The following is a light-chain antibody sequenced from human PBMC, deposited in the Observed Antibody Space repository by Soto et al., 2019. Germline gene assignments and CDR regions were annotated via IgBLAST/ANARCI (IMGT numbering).Light chain of an antibody. CDR1: QSVNINY. CDR2: GAS. CDR3: QQHRSSAWA. Sequence: EIVVTQSPGTLSLSPGERATLSCRASQSVNINYVAWYQQKPGQAPRLLIYGASNRATGIPDRFSGTGSGTAFTLTISRLEPEDSSVYYCQQHRSSAWAFGKGARVEIK. V-gene: IGKV3-20*01. J-gene: IGKJ1*01.